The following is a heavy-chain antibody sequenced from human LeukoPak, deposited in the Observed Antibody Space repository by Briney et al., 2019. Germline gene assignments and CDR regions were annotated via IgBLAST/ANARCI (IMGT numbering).Heavy chain of an antibody. CDR2: IYYSGST. J-gene: IGHJ4*02. D-gene: IGHD6-6*01. V-gene: IGHV4-59*01. Sequence: KSSETLSLTCTVSGGYISGYYWSWIRQPPGKGLEWIGYIYYSGSTNYNPSLKSRVTISVDTSKNQFSLKLSSVTAADTALYYCARGVEYSSSSGLGYWGQRTLVTVSS. CDR3: ARGVEYSSSSGLGY. CDR1: GGYISGYY.